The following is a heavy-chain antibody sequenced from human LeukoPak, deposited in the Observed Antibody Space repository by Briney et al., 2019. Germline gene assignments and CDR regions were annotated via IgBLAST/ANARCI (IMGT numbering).Heavy chain of an antibody. Sequence: PGGSLRLSCAACGFTFSHYSIDWVRQAPGKGLERVASITSSSSHIYYADSVKGRFTISRDNAKNEVYLQMNSLGAEDTAIYYCARVMMGATVTTFHYYCMDVWGVGTTVTVSS. CDR1: GFTFSHYS. J-gene: IGHJ6*03. V-gene: IGHV3-21*01. CDR2: ITSSSSHI. D-gene: IGHD4-11*01. CDR3: ARVMMGATVTTFHYYCMDV.